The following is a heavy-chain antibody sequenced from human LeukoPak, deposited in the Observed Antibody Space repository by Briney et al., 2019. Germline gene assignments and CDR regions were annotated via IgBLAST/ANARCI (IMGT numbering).Heavy chain of an antibody. J-gene: IGHJ5*02. CDR1: GGSISSHY. D-gene: IGHD6-13*01. Sequence: SETLSLTGTVSGGSISSHYWSWIRQPPGKGLEWIGYIYYSGSTNYNPSLKSRVTISVDTSKNQFSLKLSSVTAADTAVYYCAREGAQYSSSWYLEPWFDPWGQGTLVTVSS. CDR2: IYYSGST. CDR3: AREGAQYSSSWYLEPWFDP. V-gene: IGHV4-59*11.